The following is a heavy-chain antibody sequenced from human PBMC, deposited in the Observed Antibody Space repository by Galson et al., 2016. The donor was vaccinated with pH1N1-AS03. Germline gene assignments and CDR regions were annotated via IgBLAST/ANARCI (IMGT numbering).Heavy chain of an antibody. D-gene: IGHD3-16*01. CDR1: GFTLSAYW. J-gene: IGHJ4*02. V-gene: IGHV3-74*03. CDR3: VAYDWGRPDF. Sequence: SLRLSCAVSGFTLSAYWMYWVRQTPGKRPVWVSRNSRGGSTREHADSVKGRFSVSRDNARNTLHLHMSSLRDDDTALYYCVAYDWGRPDFWGQGTLVTVSS. CDR2: NSRGGSTR.